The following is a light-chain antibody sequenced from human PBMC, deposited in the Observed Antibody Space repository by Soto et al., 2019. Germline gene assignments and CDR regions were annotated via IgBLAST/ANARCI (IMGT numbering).Light chain of an antibody. J-gene: IGLJ1*01. CDR3: AAWDDTWSKV. V-gene: IGLV1-44*01. CDR2: SNN. Sequence: QSVLTQPPSASGAPGQRVTISCSGSTSNIGSNSVSWYQQLPGTAPKLLIYSNNQRPSGVPDRFSGAKSGTSASLAISGLQSEDESDYYCAAWDDTWSKVFVTGTKLTVL. CDR1: TSNIGSNS.